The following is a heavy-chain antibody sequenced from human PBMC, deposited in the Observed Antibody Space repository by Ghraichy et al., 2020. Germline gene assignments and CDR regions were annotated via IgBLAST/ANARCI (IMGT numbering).Heavy chain of an antibody. Sequence: GGSLRLSCAASGFTFSSYGMHWVRQAPGKGLEWVAFIRYDGSNKYYADSVKGRFTISRDNSKNTLYLQMNSLRAEDTAVYYCARDYGDYVGYWGQGTLVTVSS. CDR3: ARDYGDYVGY. J-gene: IGHJ4*02. CDR2: IRYDGSNK. D-gene: IGHD4-17*01. CDR1: GFTFSSYG. V-gene: IGHV3-30*02.